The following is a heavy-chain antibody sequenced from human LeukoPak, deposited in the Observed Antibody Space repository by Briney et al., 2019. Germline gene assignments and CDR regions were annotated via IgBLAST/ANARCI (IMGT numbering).Heavy chain of an antibody. V-gene: IGHV4-61*01. D-gene: IGHD3-16*02. Sequence: SETLSLACTVSGGSVSSGSYYWSWIRQPPGKGLEWLGYIYYSGSTNYNPSLKSRVTISVDTSKNQFSLKLSSVTAADTAVYYCASAHYDYVWGSYRPFDYWGQGTLVTVSS. CDR2: IYYSGST. CDR3: ASAHYDYVWGSYRPFDY. CDR1: GGSVSSGSYY. J-gene: IGHJ4*02.